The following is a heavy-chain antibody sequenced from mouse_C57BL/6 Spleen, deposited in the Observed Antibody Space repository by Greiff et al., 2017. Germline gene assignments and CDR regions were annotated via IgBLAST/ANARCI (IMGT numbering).Heavy chain of an antibody. Sequence: QVQLQQSDAELVKPGASVKISCKVSSYTFTDHTIHWMKQRPEQGLAWIGYIYPRDGSTKYNEKFKGKATLTADKSSSTAYMQLNSLTSEHSAVYCCAGHDGYSYYAMDYWGQGTSVTVSS. V-gene: IGHV1-78*01. CDR2: IYPRDGST. CDR3: AGHDGYSYYAMDY. CDR1: SYTFTDHT. D-gene: IGHD2-3*01. J-gene: IGHJ4*01.